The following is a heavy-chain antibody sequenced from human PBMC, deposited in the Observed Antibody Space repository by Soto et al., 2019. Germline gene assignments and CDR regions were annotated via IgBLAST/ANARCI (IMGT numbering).Heavy chain of an antibody. CDR1: GFTFSNYA. J-gene: IGHJ4*02. CDR3: AKEGSPPFFQH. CDR2: ISGGGGQT. V-gene: IGHV3-23*01. Sequence: GGSLRLSCAASGFTFSNYAMSWVRQAPGKGPEWVSAISGGGGQTYYLESVKGRFTISRDNSKNTVSLLLNSLRADDTAVYYCAKEGSPPFFQHWGQGTLVTV. D-gene: IGHD3-10*01.